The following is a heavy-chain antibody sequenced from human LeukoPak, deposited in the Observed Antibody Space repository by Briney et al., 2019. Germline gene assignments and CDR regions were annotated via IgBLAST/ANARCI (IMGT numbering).Heavy chain of an antibody. V-gene: IGHV3-21*01. D-gene: IGHD2-2*01. CDR1: GFTVSSNY. Sequence: GGSLRLSCAASGFTVSSNYMSWVRQAPGKGLEWVSSISSSSSYIYYADSVKGRFTISRDNAKNSLYLQMNSLRAEDTAVYYCARVACSSTSCYYPFDYWGQGTLVTVSS. J-gene: IGHJ4*02. CDR3: ARVACSSTSCYYPFDY. CDR2: ISSSSSYI.